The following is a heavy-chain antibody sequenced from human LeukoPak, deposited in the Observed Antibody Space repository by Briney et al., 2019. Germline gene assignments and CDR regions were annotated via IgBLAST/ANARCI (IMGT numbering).Heavy chain of an antibody. D-gene: IGHD4-17*01. Sequence: ASVKVPCKASGYTFTGYYMHWVRQAPGQGLEWMGWINPNSGGTNYAQKFQGWVTMTRDTSISTAYMELSRLRSDDTAVYYCARAEGYGEDWYFYLWGRGTLVTVSS. CDR1: GYTFTGYY. CDR3: ARAEGYGEDWYFYL. CDR2: INPNSGGT. V-gene: IGHV1-2*04. J-gene: IGHJ2*01.